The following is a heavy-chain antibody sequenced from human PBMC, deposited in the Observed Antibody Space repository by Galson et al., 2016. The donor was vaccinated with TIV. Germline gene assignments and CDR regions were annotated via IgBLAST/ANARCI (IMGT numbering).Heavy chain of an antibody. Sequence: SVKVSCKASGYTFPSYTMHWVRQAPGQRLDWMGWINAGNGNTRYSQQFQGRVTITRDTSASTAYTDLSSLKSEDTAVYYCATELYCSSISCYYYYGLDVWGHGTTVTVSS. D-gene: IGHD2-2*01. J-gene: IGHJ6*02. CDR1: GYTFPSYT. V-gene: IGHV1-3*01. CDR3: ATELYCSSISCYYYYGLDV. CDR2: INAGNGNT.